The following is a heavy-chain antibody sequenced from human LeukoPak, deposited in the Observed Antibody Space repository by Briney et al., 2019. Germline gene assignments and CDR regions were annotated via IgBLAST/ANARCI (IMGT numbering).Heavy chain of an antibody. CDR3: AKDRLRGYSYGYVDY. CDR2: IWYDGANQ. Sequence: PGRSLRLSCAASGFTFSSYAKHWVRQAPGKGLEWVAVIWYDGANQYYTDSVKGRFTISRDNSKNTLYLQMNSLRAEDTAVYYCAKDRLRGYSYGYVDYWGQGTLVTVSS. CDR1: GFTFSSYA. D-gene: IGHD5-18*01. J-gene: IGHJ4*02. V-gene: IGHV3-33*06.